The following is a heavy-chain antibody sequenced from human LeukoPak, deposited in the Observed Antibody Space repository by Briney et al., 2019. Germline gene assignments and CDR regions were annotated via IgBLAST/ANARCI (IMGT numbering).Heavy chain of an antibody. Sequence: ETLSLTCTVSGYSISSGYYWGWVRQPPGKGLEWIGSIYHSGSTYYNASLKSRVTISVDKSKNQFSLKLSSVTAADTAVYYCARVHQLLYYYFDYWGQGTLVTVSS. D-gene: IGHD2-2*02. J-gene: IGHJ4*02. CDR3: ARVHQLLYYYFDY. CDR1: GYSISSGYY. V-gene: IGHV4-38-2*02. CDR2: IYHSGST.